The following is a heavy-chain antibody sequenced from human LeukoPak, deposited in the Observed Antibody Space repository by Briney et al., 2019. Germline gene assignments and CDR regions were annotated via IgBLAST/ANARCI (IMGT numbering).Heavy chain of an antibody. Sequence: KSSETLSLTCAVYGGSFSGYYWSWIRQPAGKGLEWIGRIYTSGSTNYNPSLKSRVTISVDTSKNQFSLKLSSVTAADTAVYYCARESPEEVDAFDIWGQGTMVTVSS. CDR1: GGSFSGYY. J-gene: IGHJ3*02. V-gene: IGHV4-4*07. D-gene: IGHD1-14*01. CDR2: IYTSGST. CDR3: ARESPEEVDAFDI.